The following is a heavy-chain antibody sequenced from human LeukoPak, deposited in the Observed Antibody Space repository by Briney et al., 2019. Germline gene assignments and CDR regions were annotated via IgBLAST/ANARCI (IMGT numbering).Heavy chain of an antibody. J-gene: IGHJ4*02. CDR3: TTRGAAACPAELDY. Sequence: GGSLRLSCAASGFTFSGSVMHWVRQASGKGLEWVGRIRSKTNSYATAYGASVRGRFTISRDDSKDTAYLQMNSLKTEDTAVYYCTTRGAAACPAELDYWGQGTLVTVSS. CDR1: GFTFSGSV. CDR2: IRSKTNSYAT. V-gene: IGHV3-73*01. D-gene: IGHD6-6*01.